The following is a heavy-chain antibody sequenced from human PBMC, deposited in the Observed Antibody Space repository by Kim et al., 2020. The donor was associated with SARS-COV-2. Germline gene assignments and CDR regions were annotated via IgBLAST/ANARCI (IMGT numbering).Heavy chain of an antibody. Sequence: TYYADSVKGRFTISRDNSKNTLYLQMNSLRAEDTAVYYCAKDHDLGTLDYWGQGTLVTVSS. V-gene: IGHV3-23*01. CDR3: AKDHDLGTLDY. CDR2: T. J-gene: IGHJ4*02. D-gene: IGHD7-27*01.